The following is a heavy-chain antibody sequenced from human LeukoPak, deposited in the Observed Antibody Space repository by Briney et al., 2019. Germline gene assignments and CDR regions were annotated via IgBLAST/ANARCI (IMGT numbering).Heavy chain of an antibody. J-gene: IGHJ4*02. CDR1: GFTFSSYA. D-gene: IGHD3-22*01. V-gene: IGHV3-30-3*01. CDR3: ASSNEFYYDTSTYVDY. CDR2: RSRDGGIE. Sequence: EGSLRLSCAASGFTFSSYAMHWVRQAPGKGLEWVALRSRDGGIEDYADSVKGRFTISRDNSRNTLYLQMNSLKPEDTAVYYCASSNEFYYDTSTYVDYWGQGTLVTVSS.